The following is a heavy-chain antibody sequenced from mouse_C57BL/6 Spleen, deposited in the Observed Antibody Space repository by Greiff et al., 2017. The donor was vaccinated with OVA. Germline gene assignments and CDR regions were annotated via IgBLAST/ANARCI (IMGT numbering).Heavy chain of an antibody. V-gene: IGHV1-82*01. CDR2: IYPGDGDT. Sequence: LVKPGASVKISCKASGYAFSSSWMNWVKQRPGKGLEWIGRIYPGDGDTNYNGKFKGKATLTADKSSSTAYMQLSSLTSEDSAVYFCARSPYGYFDYWGQGTTLTVSS. J-gene: IGHJ2*01. CDR1: GYAFSSSW. D-gene: IGHD1-1*02. CDR3: ARSPYGYFDY.